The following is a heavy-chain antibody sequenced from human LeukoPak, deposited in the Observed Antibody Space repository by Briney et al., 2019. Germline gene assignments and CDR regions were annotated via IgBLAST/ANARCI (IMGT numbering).Heavy chain of an antibody. V-gene: IGHV1-24*01. Sequence: GASVKVSCKVSGYTLTELSMHWVRQAPGKGLEWMGGFDPEGGETIYAQKFQGRVTMTEDTSTDTAYMELSSLRSEDTAVYYCARAYCSSTSCYSHYFDYWGQGTLVTVSS. D-gene: IGHD2-2*01. CDR1: GYTLTELS. CDR2: FDPEGGET. J-gene: IGHJ4*02. CDR3: ARAYCSSTSCYSHYFDY.